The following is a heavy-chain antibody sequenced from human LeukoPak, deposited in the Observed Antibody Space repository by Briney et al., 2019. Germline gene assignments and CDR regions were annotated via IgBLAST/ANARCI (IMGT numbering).Heavy chain of an antibody. CDR3: ARVGITIFGVALDY. V-gene: IGHV1-2*02. D-gene: IGHD3-3*01. CDR1: GYTFTGYY. CDR2: INPNSGGT. J-gene: IGHJ4*02. Sequence: ASVKVSCKASGYTFTGYYMHWVRQAPGQGLEWMGWINPNSGGTNYAQKFQGRVTITRNTSISTAYMELSSLRSEDTAVYHCARVGITIFGVALDYWGQGTLVTVSS.